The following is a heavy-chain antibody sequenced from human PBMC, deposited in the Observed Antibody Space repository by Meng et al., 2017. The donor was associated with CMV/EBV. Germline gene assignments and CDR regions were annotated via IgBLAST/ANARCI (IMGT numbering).Heavy chain of an antibody. CDR2: IIPILGIA. J-gene: IGHJ6*02. CDR3: ARSRIQLWLHHYYYGMDV. Sequence: SVKVSCKASGGTFSSYTISWVRQAPGQGLEWMGRIIPILGIANYAQKFQGRVTITADKSTSTAYMELSSLRSEDTAVYYCARSRIQLWLHHYYYGMDVWGQGTTVTVSS. D-gene: IGHD5-18*01. V-gene: IGHV1-69*02. CDR1: GGTFSSYT.